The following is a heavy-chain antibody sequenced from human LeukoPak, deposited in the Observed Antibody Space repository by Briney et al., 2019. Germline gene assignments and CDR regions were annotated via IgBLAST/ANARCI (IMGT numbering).Heavy chain of an antibody. D-gene: IGHD1-26*01. CDR2: INPKSGAT. CDR3: ARDLGGASGTYWGIDY. V-gene: IGHV1-2*02. CDR1: GYTFTAYY. J-gene: IGHJ4*02. Sequence: GASVKASCKASGYTFTAYYIHWVRQAPGQGLEWMAWINPKSGATNFVQKFHGRVTMTRDTSITTACMELSSLRSDDTAVYYCARDLGGASGTYWGIDYWGQGTLVTVSS.